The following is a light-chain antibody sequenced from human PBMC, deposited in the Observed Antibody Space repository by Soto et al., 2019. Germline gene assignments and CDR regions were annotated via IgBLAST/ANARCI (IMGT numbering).Light chain of an antibody. CDR1: SSDVGGYNS. J-gene: IGLJ1*01. CDR2: EVT. Sequence: QSVLTQPPSASGSPGQSVTISCTGTSSDVGGYNSVSWYQQHPGRAPKLLIYEVTKRPSGVPDRCSGSKSGNTASLTVSGLQDEDEADYYCSSYAGSSTYVFGQGTKVTVL. V-gene: IGLV2-8*01. CDR3: SSYAGSSTYV.